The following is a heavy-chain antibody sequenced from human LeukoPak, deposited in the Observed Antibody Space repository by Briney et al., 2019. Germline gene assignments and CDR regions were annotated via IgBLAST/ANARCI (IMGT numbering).Heavy chain of an antibody. V-gene: IGHV3-21*01. CDR1: GFTFSSYA. CDR2: ITRSSYI. D-gene: IGHD1-20*01. Sequence: GGSLRLSCAASGFTFSSYAMSWVRQAPGKGLEWVSSITRSSYIYYADSVKGRFTISRDNSKNTLFLQMNSLRAEDTSMYYCVTDLHGINWYVDWGQGTLVTVSS. J-gene: IGHJ4*02. CDR3: VTDLHGINWYVD.